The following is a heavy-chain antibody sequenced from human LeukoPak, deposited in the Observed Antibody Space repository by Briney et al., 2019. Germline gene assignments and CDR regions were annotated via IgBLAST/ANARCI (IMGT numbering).Heavy chain of an antibody. CDR1: GFTVNNYA. J-gene: IGHJ4*02. D-gene: IGHD3-16*01. V-gene: IGHV3-23*01. CDR2: IRNSDDTT. CDR3: ARDDPGLYPFVN. Sequence: GGSLRLSCAVSGFTVNNYAMSWVRQAPGKGLEWVSVIRNSDDTTHYADSVKGRFTISRDNSKNTLYLQLNSLRAEDTAVYFCARDDPGLYPFVNWGQGTLVTVSS.